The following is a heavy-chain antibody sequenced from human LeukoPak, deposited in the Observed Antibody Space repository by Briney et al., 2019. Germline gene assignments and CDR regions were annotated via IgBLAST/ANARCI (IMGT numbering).Heavy chain of an antibody. D-gene: IGHD2-15*01. CDR1: GFTFSSYS. CDR2: ISSSSSYI. Sequence: GSLRLSCAASGFTFSSYSMSWVRQAPGKGLEWVSSISSSSSYIYYADSVKGRFTISRDSAKNSLNLQMNSLRAEDTAVYYCTREGTIVVGDAFDLWGQGTMVTVSS. V-gene: IGHV3-21*06. CDR3: TREGTIVVGDAFDL. J-gene: IGHJ3*01.